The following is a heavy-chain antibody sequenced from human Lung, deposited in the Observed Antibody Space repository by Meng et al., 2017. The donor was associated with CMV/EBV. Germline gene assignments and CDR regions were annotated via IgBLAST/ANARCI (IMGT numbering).Heavy chain of an antibody. D-gene: IGHD6-19*01. Sequence: VRLTESGPGLVKPSGPLSLTCAVSGGSISSSDWWSWVRQPPGKGLEWIGEIYHSGSTNYNPSLKSRVTISVDKSKNQFSLKLSSVTAADTAVYYCASFPPPGKQWLVTDYWGQGTLVTVSS. CDR3: ASFPPPGKQWLVTDY. CDR2: IYHSGST. CDR1: GGSISSSDW. J-gene: IGHJ4*02. V-gene: IGHV4-4*02.